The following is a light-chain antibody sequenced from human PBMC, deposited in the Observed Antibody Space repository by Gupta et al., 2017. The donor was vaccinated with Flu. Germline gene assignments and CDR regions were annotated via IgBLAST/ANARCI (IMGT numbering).Light chain of an antibody. CDR1: SSTLGNNF. CDR3: GTWDSSRSDVV. Sequence: IYCSGSSSTLGNNFVSWYQQFPGTAPKLLIYATNERPSGIPDRFSGSTYGTSATLGITGLQPGDEADYYCGTWDSSRSDVVFGGGTNLTVL. CDR2: ATN. J-gene: IGLJ2*01. V-gene: IGLV1-51*02.